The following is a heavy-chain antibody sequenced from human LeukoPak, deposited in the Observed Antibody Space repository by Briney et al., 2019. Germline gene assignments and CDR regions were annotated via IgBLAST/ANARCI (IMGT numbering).Heavy chain of an antibody. CDR1: GFTFSSYA. Sequence: PGGSLRLSCAASGFTFSSYAMHWVRQAPGKGLEWVAVISYDGSNKYYADSVKGRFTISRDNSKNTLYLQMNSLRAEDTAVYYCARDAYSSSWGQGTLVTVSS. CDR3: ARDAYSSS. CDR2: ISYDGSNK. V-gene: IGHV3-30*14. J-gene: IGHJ4*02. D-gene: IGHD6-13*01.